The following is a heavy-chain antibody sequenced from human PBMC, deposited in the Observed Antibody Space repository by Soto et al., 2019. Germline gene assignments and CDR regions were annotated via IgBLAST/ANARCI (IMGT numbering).Heavy chain of an antibody. V-gene: IGHV5-51*01. CDR2: IYLGDSNT. CDR3: ARQEYCSSTSCYKVDS. Sequence: GESLKISCTGSGNSFTSYCIVLVRQMPGKGLEWMGIIYLGDSNTRYSPTFQGQVTISADRSISTAYLQWRSLKASDTAMYYCARQEYCSSTSCYKVDSWGQGTLVTVSS. J-gene: IGHJ4*02. D-gene: IGHD2-2*02. CDR1: GNSFTSYC.